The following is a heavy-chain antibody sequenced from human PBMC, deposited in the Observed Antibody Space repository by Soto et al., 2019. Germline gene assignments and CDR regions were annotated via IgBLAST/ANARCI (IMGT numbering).Heavy chain of an antibody. Sequence: PGGSLRQSCAACGFTLSSYAMNWVRQAPRKGLEWVPGITSNGDNRYYADSVKGRFTISRDNYKNTLYLQMNSLRADDTAVYYCAKESSRNSSPYWGKGT. D-gene: IGHD4-4*01. CDR3: AKESSRNSSPY. CDR1: GFTLSSYA. CDR2: ITSNGDNR. J-gene: IGHJ4*02. V-gene: IGHV3-23*01.